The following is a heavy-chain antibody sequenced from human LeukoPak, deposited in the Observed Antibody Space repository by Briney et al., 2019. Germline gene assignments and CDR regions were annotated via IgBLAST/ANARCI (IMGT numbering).Heavy chain of an antibody. Sequence: GGSLRLSCAASGFTFRSYAMSWVRQAPGKGLEWVSAISGSGDITYYADSVKGRFTMSRDNFKNTLYLQMNSLRAEDTAVYYCAKVSRFAVVPAAMLDYRGQGIQVTVSS. D-gene: IGHD2-2*01. CDR3: AKVSRFAVVPAAMLDY. CDR2: ISGSGDIT. V-gene: IGHV3-23*01. CDR1: GFTFRSYA. J-gene: IGHJ4*02.